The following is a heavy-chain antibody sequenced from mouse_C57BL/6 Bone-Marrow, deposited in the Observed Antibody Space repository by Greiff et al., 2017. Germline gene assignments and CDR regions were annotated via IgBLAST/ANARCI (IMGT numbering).Heavy chain of an antibody. Sequence: DVKLQESGPGLVKPSQSLSLTCSVTGYSITSGYYWNWIRQFPGNKLEWMGYISYDGSNNYNPSLKNRISITRDTSKNQFFLKLNSVTTEDTATYYCARDRASNPYAMDYWGQGTSVTVSS. CDR1: GYSITSGYY. V-gene: IGHV3-6*01. J-gene: IGHJ4*01. CDR2: ISYDGSN. CDR3: ARDRASNPYAMDY. D-gene: IGHD2-5*01.